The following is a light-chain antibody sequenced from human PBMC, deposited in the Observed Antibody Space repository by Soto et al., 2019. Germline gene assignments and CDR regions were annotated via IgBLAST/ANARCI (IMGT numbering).Light chain of an antibody. CDR1: SSDVGNYNY. CDR2: EVS. V-gene: IGLV2-14*01. Sequence: QSALTQPASVSGSPGQSITISCTGTSSDVGNYNYVSWYQQHPGKAPKLMISEVSNRPSGVSTRFSGSKSGNTASLTISGVQADDEADYYCSSYTTSSTWVFGGGTKLTVL. J-gene: IGLJ3*02. CDR3: SSYTTSSTWV.